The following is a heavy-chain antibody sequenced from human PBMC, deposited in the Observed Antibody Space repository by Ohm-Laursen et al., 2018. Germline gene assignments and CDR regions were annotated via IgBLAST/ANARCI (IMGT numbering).Heavy chain of an antibody. CDR2: VNPNSGNT. J-gene: IGHJ4*02. D-gene: IGHD1-1*01. V-gene: IGHV1-8*02. Sequence: GASVKVSCKASGYTFTTYDITWVRQAAGQGPEWMGWVNPNSGNTGYAQKFRDRVTMTSDTSISTAYMELYGLTSEDTAAYYCARAVRNQLVSDYWGQGALVTVSS. CDR1: GYTFTTYD. CDR3: ARAVRNQLVSDY.